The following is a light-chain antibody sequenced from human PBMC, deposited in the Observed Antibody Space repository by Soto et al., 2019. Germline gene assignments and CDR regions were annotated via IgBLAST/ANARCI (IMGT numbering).Light chain of an antibody. Sequence: DVQMTQSPSSVSASVGDRVTITCRASQGIGSWLAWFQQKPGEAPSLLIYAASSLHSGVPSRFSGSGSGTDFTLPIASLQPEDFATYYCQQGDSFPLTFGGGTKVEIK. J-gene: IGKJ4*01. CDR3: QQGDSFPLT. CDR1: QGIGSW. CDR2: AAS. V-gene: IGKV1-12*01.